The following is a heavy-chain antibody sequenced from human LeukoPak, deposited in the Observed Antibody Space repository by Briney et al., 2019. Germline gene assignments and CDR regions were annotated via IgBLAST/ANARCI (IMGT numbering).Heavy chain of an antibody. CDR2: IIPIFGTA. CDR3: ARVIRFLEWLPNYYYYYMDV. D-gene: IGHD3-3*01. Sequence: GASVKVSCKASGGTFSSYAISWVRQAPGQGLEWMGGIIPIFGTANYAQKFQGRVTITADESTSTAYMELSSLRSEDTAVYYCARVIRFLEWLPNYYYYYMDVWGKGTTVTVSS. J-gene: IGHJ6*03. CDR1: GGTFSSYA. V-gene: IGHV1-69*13.